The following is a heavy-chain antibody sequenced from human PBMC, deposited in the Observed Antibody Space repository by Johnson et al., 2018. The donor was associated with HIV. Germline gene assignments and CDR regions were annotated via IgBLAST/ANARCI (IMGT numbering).Heavy chain of an antibody. V-gene: IGHV3-7*02. CDR1: GFTFSTYW. CDR2: IKQDGTET. CDR3: ASGEQWLVPDSEDAFYI. D-gene: IGHD6-19*01. Sequence: VQLVESGGGLVQPGGSLRLSCAASGFTFSTYWVSWVRQAPGKGLEWVANIKQDGTETYYVDSVKGRFTISRDNVKNSLYLQMNSMRAEDTAWYYCASGEQWLVPDSEDAFYIWGQGTMVTVSS. J-gene: IGHJ3*02.